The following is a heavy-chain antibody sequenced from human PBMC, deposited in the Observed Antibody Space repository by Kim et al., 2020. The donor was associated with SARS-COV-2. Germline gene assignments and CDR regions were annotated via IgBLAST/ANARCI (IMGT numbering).Heavy chain of an antibody. V-gene: IGHV4-34*01. Sequence: SETLSLTCAVYGGSFNGYHWSWIRQPPGKGLEWIGEISHSGSTRYNPSLKSRVTISIHTSKNQLSLKLSSVTAADTAVYYCARVGGRRYYDTGGYSMRRWFDPWGQGTLVTVSS. CDR2: ISHSGST. CDR3: ARVGGRRYYDTGGYSMRRWFDP. J-gene: IGHJ5*02. CDR1: GGSFNGYH. D-gene: IGHD3-22*01.